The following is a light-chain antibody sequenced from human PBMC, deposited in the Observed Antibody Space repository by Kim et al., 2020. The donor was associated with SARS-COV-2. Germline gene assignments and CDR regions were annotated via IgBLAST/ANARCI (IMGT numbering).Light chain of an antibody. CDR2: KND. V-gene: IGLV1-47*01. CDR1: STKIETNN. Sequence: GKRVTISFSGRSTKIETNNRYGYQTLPGTAPKLLIYKNDQRPSGVPDRFSGSKSDTSASLAISGLQSEDEAEYYCTAWDDSLSVWAFGGGTQLTVL. J-gene: IGLJ3*02. CDR3: TAWDDSLSVWA.